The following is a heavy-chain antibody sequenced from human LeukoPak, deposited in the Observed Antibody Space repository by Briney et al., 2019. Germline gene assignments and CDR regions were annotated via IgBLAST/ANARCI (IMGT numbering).Heavy chain of an antibody. Sequence: GGSLRLSCAGSGFSFGGYGMHWFRQTPGKGLEWVAVIAYDGSRAFYADSVKGRFTISRDNSKNTMSVQMDDLRAEDTAVYYCTRYSNDHFDYWGQGTLVTVSS. V-gene: IGHV3-33*01. CDR1: GFSFGGYG. CDR3: TRYSNDHFDY. CDR2: IAYDGSRA. D-gene: IGHD6-13*01. J-gene: IGHJ4*02.